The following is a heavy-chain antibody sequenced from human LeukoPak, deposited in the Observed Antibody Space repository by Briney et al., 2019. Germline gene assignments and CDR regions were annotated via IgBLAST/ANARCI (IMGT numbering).Heavy chain of an antibody. J-gene: IGHJ6*03. CDR2: INHSGST. CDR3: ARDQFDYMDV. D-gene: IGHD3-10*01. Sequence: PSETLSLTCAVYGGSFSGYYWSWIRQPPGKGLEWIGEINHSGSTNYNPSLKSRVTISVDTSKNQFSLKLSSVTAADTAVYYCARDQFDYMDVWGKGTTVTVSS. V-gene: IGHV4-34*01. CDR1: GGSFSGYY.